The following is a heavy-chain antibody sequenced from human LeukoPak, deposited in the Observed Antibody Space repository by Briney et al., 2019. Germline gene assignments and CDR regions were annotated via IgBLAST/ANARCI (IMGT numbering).Heavy chain of an antibody. D-gene: IGHD3-3*01. Sequence: SETLSLTCTVSGGSISSGGYYWGWIRQPPGKGLEWIGSMYYSGSTYYNPSLKSRVTISVDTSKNHFSLKLSSVTAADTAVYYCARDFRGGYDFWSGYYTPYYFDYWGQGTLVTVSP. CDR2: MYYSGST. CDR1: GGSISSGGYY. CDR3: ARDFRGGYDFWSGYYTPYYFDY. J-gene: IGHJ4*02. V-gene: IGHV4-39*07.